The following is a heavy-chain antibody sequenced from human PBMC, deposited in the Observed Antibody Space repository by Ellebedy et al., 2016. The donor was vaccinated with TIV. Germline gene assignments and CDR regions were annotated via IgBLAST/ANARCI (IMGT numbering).Heavy chain of an antibody. Sequence: ASVKVSCKASGGTFSSYAISWVRQAPGQGLEWMGGIIPIFGTANYAQKFQGRVTITADESTSTAYMELSSLRSEDTAVYYCARVGYCSGGSWCYGMDVWGQGTTVTVSS. J-gene: IGHJ6*02. CDR2: IIPIFGTA. CDR3: ARVGYCSGGSWCYGMDV. V-gene: IGHV1-69*13. CDR1: GGTFSSYA. D-gene: IGHD2-15*01.